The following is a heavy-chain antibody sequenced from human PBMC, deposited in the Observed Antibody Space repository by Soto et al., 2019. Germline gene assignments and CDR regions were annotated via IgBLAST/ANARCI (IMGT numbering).Heavy chain of an antibody. CDR3: AILGVVVAANDAFDI. CDR1: GFTFDDYA. Sequence: EVQLVESGGGMVQPGRSLRLSCAASGFTFDDYAMHWVRQAPGKGLEWVSGISWNSGSIGYADSVKGRFTISRDNAKNSLYLQMNGLRAEDTALYYCAILGVVVAANDAFDILGQGTMVTVSS. J-gene: IGHJ3*02. D-gene: IGHD2-15*01. V-gene: IGHV3-9*01. CDR2: ISWNSGSI.